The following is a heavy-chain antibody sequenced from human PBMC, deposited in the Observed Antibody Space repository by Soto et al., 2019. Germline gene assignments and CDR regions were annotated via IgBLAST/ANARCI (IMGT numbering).Heavy chain of an antibody. CDR1: GYTFTGYY. V-gene: IGHV1-2*04. CDR2: INPNSGGT. CDR3: ARGYHFPPPALAASDYYFYAMDV. Sequence: AASVKVSCKASGYTFTGYYMHWVRQAPGQGLEWMGWINPNSGGTNYAQKFQGWVTMTRDTSISTAYMELSRLRSDDTAVYYCARGYHFPPPALAASDYYFYAMDVWGQGTTVTVSS. J-gene: IGHJ6*02. D-gene: IGHD6-13*01.